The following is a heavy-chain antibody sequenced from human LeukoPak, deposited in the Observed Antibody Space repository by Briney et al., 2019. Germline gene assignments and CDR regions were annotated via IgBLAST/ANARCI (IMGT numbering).Heavy chain of an antibody. J-gene: IGHJ4*02. CDR2: IKSKTDGGTT. CDR1: GFTFSSYS. V-gene: IGHV3-15*01. CDR3: TTERYSSSWPNY. Sequence: GGSLRLSCAASGFTFSSYSMNWVRQAPGKGLEWVGRIKSKTDGGTTDYAAPVKGRFTISRDDSKNTLYLQMNSLKTEDTAVYYCTTERYSSSWPNYWGQGTLVTVSS. D-gene: IGHD6-13*01.